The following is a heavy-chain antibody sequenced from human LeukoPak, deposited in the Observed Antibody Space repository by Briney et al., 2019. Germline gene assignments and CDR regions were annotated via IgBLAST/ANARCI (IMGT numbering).Heavy chain of an antibody. Sequence: GSLRLSCAASGFTFSSYAMRWVRQAPGKGLEWVSAISGSGGSTYYADSVKGRFTISRDNSKNTLYLQMNSLRAEDTAVYYCAKAREYSYGLQFDYWGQGTLVTVSS. D-gene: IGHD5-18*01. CDR2: ISGSGGST. V-gene: IGHV3-23*01. J-gene: IGHJ4*02. CDR3: AKAREYSYGLQFDY. CDR1: GFTFSSYA.